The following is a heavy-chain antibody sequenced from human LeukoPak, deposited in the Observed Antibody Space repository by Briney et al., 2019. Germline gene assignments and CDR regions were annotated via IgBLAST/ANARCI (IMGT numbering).Heavy chain of an antibody. D-gene: IGHD3-22*01. CDR3: ATHPTYYYDSSGYYTDY. CDR1: GYTLTELS. Sequence: GASVKVSCKVSGYTLTELSMHWVRQAPGKGLEWMGGFDPEDGETMYAQKFQGRVTMTEDTSTDTAYMELSSLRSEDTAVYYCATHPTYYYDSSGYYTDYWGQGTLVTVSS. CDR2: FDPEDGET. V-gene: IGHV1-24*01. J-gene: IGHJ4*02.